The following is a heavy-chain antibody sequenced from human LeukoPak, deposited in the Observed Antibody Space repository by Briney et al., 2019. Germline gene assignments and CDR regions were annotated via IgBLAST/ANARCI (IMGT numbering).Heavy chain of an antibody. CDR3: AREGSSSSKFDY. J-gene: IGHJ4*02. D-gene: IGHD6-6*01. V-gene: IGHV4-59*01. Sequence: PSETLSLTCTVSGGSISSYYWSWIRQPPGKGLEWIGYIYYSGTTNYNPSLKSRVTISVDTSKNHFSLKLSSVTAADTAVYYCAREGSSSSKFDYWGQGTLVTVSS. CDR1: GGSISSYY. CDR2: IYYSGTT.